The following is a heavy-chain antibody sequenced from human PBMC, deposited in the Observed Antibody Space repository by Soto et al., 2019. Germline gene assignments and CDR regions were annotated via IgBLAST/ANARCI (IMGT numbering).Heavy chain of an antibody. V-gene: IGHV3-74*01. CDR1: GFTSSSYW. D-gene: IGHD3-22*01. CDR2: ISNDGSST. J-gene: IGHJ3*02. CDR3: ARDTYYYDSSDHFSADAFDI. Sequence: EVQLVESGGGLVQPGGSLRLSCAASGFTSSSYWIHWVRQAPGKGLVWVSRISNDGSSTNYADSVKGRLTISRDNAKNTVYLQMISLRAEDTAVYYCARDTYYYDSSDHFSADAFDIWGQGTMVTVSS.